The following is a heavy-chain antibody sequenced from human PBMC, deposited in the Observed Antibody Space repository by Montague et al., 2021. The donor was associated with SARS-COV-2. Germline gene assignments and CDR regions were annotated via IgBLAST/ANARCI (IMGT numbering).Heavy chain of an antibody. J-gene: IGHJ5*02. CDR3: ARGVASSEGNWFDP. V-gene: IGHV4-61*08. D-gene: IGHD6-13*01. CDR2: IYYTGST. Sequence: LVKPTQTLTLTCTFSGFSLNTSGMCVSWIRQPPGKALEWIGYIYYTGSTNYNPSLKSRVTISVDTSKNQFSLKLSSVTAADTAVYYCARGVASSEGNWFDPWGQGTLVTVSS. CDR1: GFSLNTSGMC.